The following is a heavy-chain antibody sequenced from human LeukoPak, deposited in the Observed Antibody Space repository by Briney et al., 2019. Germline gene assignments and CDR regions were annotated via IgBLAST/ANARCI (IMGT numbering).Heavy chain of an antibody. CDR3: ARDKGRTRGIDY. CDR2: ISGSGGST. Sequence: GGSLRLSCAASGFTFSYYSINWVRQAPGKGLEWVSAISGSGGSTYYADSVKGRFTISRDNSKNTLYLQMNSLRAEDTAVYYCARDKGRTRGIDYWGQGTLVTVSS. J-gene: IGHJ4*02. D-gene: IGHD3-10*01. V-gene: IGHV3-23*01. CDR1: GFTFSYYS.